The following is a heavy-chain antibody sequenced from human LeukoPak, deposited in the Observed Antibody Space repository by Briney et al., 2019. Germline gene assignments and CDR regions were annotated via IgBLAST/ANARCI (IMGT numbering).Heavy chain of an antibody. CDR3: ARAIYNWNYYAD. J-gene: IGHJ4*02. Sequence: PSETLSLTCTVSGGSISSGDYYWSWIRQPPGKGLEWIGYIYYSGSTYYNPSLKSRVTISVDTSKNQFSLRLSSVTAADTAVYYCARAIYNWNYYADWGQGTLVTVSS. CDR2: IYYSGST. D-gene: IGHD1-7*01. V-gene: IGHV4-30-4*08. CDR1: GGSISSGDYY.